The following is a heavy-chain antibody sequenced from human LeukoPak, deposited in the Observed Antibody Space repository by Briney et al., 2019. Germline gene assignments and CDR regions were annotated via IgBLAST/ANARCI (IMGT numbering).Heavy chain of an antibody. CDR1: GFTFNSYS. Sequence: GGSLRLSCAASGFTFNSYSMNWVRQAPGKGLEWVSYISSSSSTIYYADSVKGRFTISRDNAKNSPYLQMNSLRAEDTAVYYCARGGDTAMVTYYYYYYYMDVWGKGTTVTVSS. D-gene: IGHD5-18*01. J-gene: IGHJ6*03. CDR2: ISSSSSTI. CDR3: ARGGDTAMVTYYYYYYYMDV. V-gene: IGHV3-48*01.